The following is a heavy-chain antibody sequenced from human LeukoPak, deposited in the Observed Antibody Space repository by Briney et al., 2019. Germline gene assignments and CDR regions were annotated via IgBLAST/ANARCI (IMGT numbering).Heavy chain of an antibody. CDR1: GFTLSSYG. Sequence: GRSLRLSCAASGFTLSSYGMHWVRQAPGKGLEWVAFIRYDGSNKYYADSVKGRFTISRDDSKNTLYLQMNSLRAEDTAVYYCAKGRGLTRWRGAFDIWGQGTMVTVSS. CDR3: AKGRGLTRWRGAFDI. D-gene: IGHD4-23*01. CDR2: IRYDGSNK. J-gene: IGHJ3*02. V-gene: IGHV3-30*02.